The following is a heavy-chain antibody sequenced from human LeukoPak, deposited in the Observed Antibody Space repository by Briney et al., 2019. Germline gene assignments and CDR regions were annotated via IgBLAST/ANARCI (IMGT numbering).Heavy chain of an antibody. CDR2: INPSGGST. J-gene: IGHJ4*02. Sequence: ASVKVSCKSSGYTFTSYYMYWVRQAPGQGLGWMGIINPSGGSTSYAQKFQGRVTMTRDTSTSTVYMELRSLRSEDTAVYYCARDSGMVRGTVDYWGQGTLVTVSS. CDR3: ARDSGMVRGTVDY. D-gene: IGHD3-10*01. CDR1: GYTFTSYY. V-gene: IGHV1-46*01.